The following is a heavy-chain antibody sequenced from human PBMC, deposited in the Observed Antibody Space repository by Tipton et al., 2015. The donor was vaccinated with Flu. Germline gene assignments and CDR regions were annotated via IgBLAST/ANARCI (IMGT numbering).Heavy chain of an antibody. J-gene: IGHJ4*02. Sequence: TLSLTCTVSGDSISTSGYYWSWIRQHPGKGLEWIGYIYFTGKTYYNSSLQSRVSISVDTSKNQFSVNLKSVTAADTAVYYCARGISGWYVYWGQGTLVTVS. CDR2: IYFTGKT. V-gene: IGHV4-31*03. CDR3: ARGISGWYVY. D-gene: IGHD6-19*01. CDR1: GDSISTSGYY.